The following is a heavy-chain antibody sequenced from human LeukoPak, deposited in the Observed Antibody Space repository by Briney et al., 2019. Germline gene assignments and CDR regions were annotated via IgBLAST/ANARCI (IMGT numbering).Heavy chain of an antibody. CDR2: MSGGGVST. CDR3: ANRGAVIRVILVGFHKEAYYFDS. J-gene: IGHJ4*02. D-gene: IGHD3-22*01. CDR1: GITLSNYG. V-gene: IGHV3-23*01. Sequence: GGSLRLSCVVSGITLSNYGMSWVRQAPGKGLEWVAGMSGGGVSTNYADSVKGRFTISRDNSKNTLYLQMNSLRAEVTAVYFCANRGAVIRVILVGFHKEAYYFDSWGQGALVTVSS.